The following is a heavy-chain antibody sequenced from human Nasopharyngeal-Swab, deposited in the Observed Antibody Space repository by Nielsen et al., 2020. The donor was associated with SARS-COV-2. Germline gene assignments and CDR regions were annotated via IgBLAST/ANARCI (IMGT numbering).Heavy chain of an antibody. CDR2: IFSTGSPI. D-gene: IGHD4-17*01. CDR3: AKMARTMTKYYFDY. Sequence: GGSLRLSCAASGFTFSSYGVSWVRQAPGKGLGWVSIIFSTGSPIYYADSVKGRFTISRDNSRNTLYLQMNSLRAEDTAVYYCAKMARTMTKYYFDYWGQGALVTVSS. CDR1: GFTFSSYG. J-gene: IGHJ4*02. V-gene: IGHV3-23*03.